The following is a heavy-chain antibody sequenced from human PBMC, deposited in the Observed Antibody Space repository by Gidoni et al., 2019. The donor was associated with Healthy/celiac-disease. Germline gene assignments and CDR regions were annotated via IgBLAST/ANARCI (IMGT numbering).Heavy chain of an antibody. D-gene: IGHD2-8*01. V-gene: IGHV3-48*02. J-gene: IGHJ6*03. CDR3: ARLMATGERRDYYYYMDV. CDR1: GFTFSSYS. Sequence: EVQLVESGGGLVQPGGSLRLSCAASGFTFSSYSMNWVRQAPGKGLEWVSYISSSSSTIYYADSVKGRFTISRDNAKNSLYLQMNSLRDEDTAVYYCARLMATGERRDYYYYMDVWGKGTTVTVSS. CDR2: ISSSSSTI.